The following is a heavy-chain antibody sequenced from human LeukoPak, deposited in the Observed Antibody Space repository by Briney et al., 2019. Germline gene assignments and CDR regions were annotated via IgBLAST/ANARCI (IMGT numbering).Heavy chain of an antibody. D-gene: IGHD2-2*01. Sequence: SETLSLTCTVSGGSISSYYWSWIRQPPGKGLEWIGYIYYSGSTNYNPSLKSRVTISVDTSKNQFSLKLSSVTAADTAVYYCARVPAPYYHYGMDVWGQGTTVTVSS. V-gene: IGHV4-59*01. CDR2: IYYSGST. CDR3: ARVPAPYYHYGMDV. CDR1: GGSISSYY. J-gene: IGHJ6*02.